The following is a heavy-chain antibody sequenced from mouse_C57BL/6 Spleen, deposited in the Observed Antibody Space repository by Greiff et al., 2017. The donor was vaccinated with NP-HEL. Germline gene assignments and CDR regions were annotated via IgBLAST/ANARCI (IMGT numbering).Heavy chain of an antibody. J-gene: IGHJ1*03. CDR3: AATVVATDWYFDV. CDR2: FYPGDGDT. D-gene: IGHD1-1*01. Sequence: HVQLQQSGPELVKPGASVKISCKASGYAFSSSWMNWVKRRPGKGLQWFGRFYPGDGDTNYNGSLKGPATLTTDKSSSTAYMQLSSVTSEDSAVYFCAATVVATDWYFDVWGTGTTVTVSS. V-gene: IGHV1-82*01. CDR1: GYAFSSSW.